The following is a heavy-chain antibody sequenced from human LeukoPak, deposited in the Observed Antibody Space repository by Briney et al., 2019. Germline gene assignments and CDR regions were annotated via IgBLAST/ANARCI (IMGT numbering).Heavy chain of an antibody. Sequence: SQTLSLTCSVYGGSMRSDSSFWSWIRQPAGKGLEWIGRIYATGNTNYNPSLERRVTISVDTSKNQFSLELTSVTAADTAVYYCARELGSDYGGYSPWGQGTLVTVSS. CDR3: ARELGSDYGGYSP. J-gene: IGHJ5*02. V-gene: IGHV4-61*02. CDR1: GGSMRSDSSF. D-gene: IGHD4-23*01. CDR2: IYATGNT.